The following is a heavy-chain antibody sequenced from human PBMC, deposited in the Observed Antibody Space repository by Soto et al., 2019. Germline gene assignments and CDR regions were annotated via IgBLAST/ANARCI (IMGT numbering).Heavy chain of an antibody. V-gene: IGHV3-7*03. CDR2: IKQDGSEK. J-gene: IGHJ1*01. Sequence: PGGSLRLSCAASGFTFSSYWMSWVRQAPGKGLEWVANIKQDGSEKYYVDSVKGRFTISRDNAKNSLYLQMNSLRAEDTAVYYCARGTAEYDSSGYPLSAWGRGTLVTVS. CDR3: ARGTAEYDSSGYPLSA. CDR1: GFTFSSYW. D-gene: IGHD3-22*01.